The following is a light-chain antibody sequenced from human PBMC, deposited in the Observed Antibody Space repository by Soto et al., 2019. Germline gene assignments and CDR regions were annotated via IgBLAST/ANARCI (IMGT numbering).Light chain of an antibody. CDR1: SSNIGAGYD. V-gene: IGLV1-40*01. CDR3: QSYDTSLSGSV. Sequence: QLVLTQPPSVSGAPGQRVTISCTGSSSNIGAGYDVHWYQQLPGTAPKLLIYGNVKRPSGVPARFSGSKSGTSASLAITGLQAEDEADYYCQSYDTSLSGSVFGGGTKLTVL. J-gene: IGLJ2*01. CDR2: GNV.